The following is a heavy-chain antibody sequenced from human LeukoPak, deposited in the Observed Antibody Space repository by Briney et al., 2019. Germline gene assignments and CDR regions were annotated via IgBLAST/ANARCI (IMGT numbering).Heavy chain of an antibody. CDR3: AGYSSGRQIYYFDY. J-gene: IGHJ4*02. Sequence: GGSLRLSCVASGFTVSANYMSWVRQAPGKGLECASVIYSTGSKNYADSVKGRFTISRDNSKNTLYLQMNTLRAEDTAVYYCAGYSSGRQIYYFDYWGQGTLVTVSS. CDR2: IYSTGSK. D-gene: IGHD6-19*01. CDR1: GFTVSANY. V-gene: IGHV3-66*01.